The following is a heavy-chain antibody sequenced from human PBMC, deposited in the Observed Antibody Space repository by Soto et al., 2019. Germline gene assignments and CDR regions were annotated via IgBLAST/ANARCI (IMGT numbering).Heavy chain of an antibody. Sequence: EVQLLESGGGLVQPGGSLRLSCAASGFTFSSYAMNWVRQAPGKGLEWVSGFSSSGGSTYYADSVKGRFTISRDNSKNTLYLQMNSLRGEDTAVYYCPHENYFDYWGQGALVIVSS. CDR1: GFTFSSYA. CDR3: PHENYFDY. V-gene: IGHV3-23*01. J-gene: IGHJ4*02. CDR2: FSSSGGST.